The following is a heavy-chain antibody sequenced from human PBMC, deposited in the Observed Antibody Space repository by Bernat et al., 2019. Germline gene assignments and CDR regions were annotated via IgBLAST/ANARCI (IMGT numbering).Heavy chain of an antibody. CDR1: GFTFSNAW. CDR3: TYRGYSSGWYVIDAFDI. CDR2: IKSKTDGWTT. V-gene: IGHV3-15*07. Sequence: EVQLVESGGGLVKPGGSLRLSCAASGFTFSNAWMNWVRQAPGKGLEWVGRIKSKTDGWTTDYAAPVKGRFTISSDDSKNTLYLQLNSLKTEDTAVYYCTYRGYSSGWYVIDAFDIWGQGTMVTVSS. D-gene: IGHD6-19*01. J-gene: IGHJ3*02.